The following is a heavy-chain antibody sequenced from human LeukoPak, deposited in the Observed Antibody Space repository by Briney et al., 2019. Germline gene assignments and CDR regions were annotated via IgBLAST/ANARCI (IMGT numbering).Heavy chain of an antibody. V-gene: IGHV3-33*01. CDR3: AGEYYYDSSGGNWFDP. J-gene: IGHJ5*02. Sequence: PGGSLRLSCAASGFTFSSYGMHWVRQAPGKGLEWVAVIWYGGSNKYYADSVKGRFTISRDNSKNTLYLQMNSLRAEDTAVYYCAGEYYYDSSGGNWFDPWGQGTLVTVSS. CDR1: GFTFSSYG. CDR2: IWYGGSNK. D-gene: IGHD3-22*01.